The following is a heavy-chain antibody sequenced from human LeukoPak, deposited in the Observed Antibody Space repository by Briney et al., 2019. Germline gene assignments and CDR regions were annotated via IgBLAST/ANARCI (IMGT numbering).Heavy chain of an antibody. CDR3: AKDFVPTTYYYDSSGSPDDAFDI. Sequence: PAGGSLRLSCAASGFTFSSYAMSWVRQAPGKGLEWVSAISGSGGSTYYADSVKGRFTISRDNSKNTLYLQMNSLRAEDSAVYYCAKDFVPTTYYYDSSGSPDDAFDIWGQGTMVTVSS. J-gene: IGHJ3*02. V-gene: IGHV3-23*01. CDR2: ISGSGGST. CDR1: GFTFSSYA. D-gene: IGHD3-22*01.